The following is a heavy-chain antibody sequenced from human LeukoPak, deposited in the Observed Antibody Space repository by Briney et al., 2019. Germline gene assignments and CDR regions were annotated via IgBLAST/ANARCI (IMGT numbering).Heavy chain of an antibody. CDR2: INSGSSYT. V-gene: IGHV3-21*01. J-gene: IGHJ4*02. CDR1: GFTTHYW. CDR3: ARGGGSGSYYFDY. D-gene: IGHD3-10*01. Sequence: GGSLRLSCTASGFTTHYWLNWVRQAPGKGLEWVSSINSGSSYTYYADSVKGRFTISRDNAKKSLYLQMNSLRAEDTAVYYCARGGGSGSYYFDYWGQGTLVTVSS.